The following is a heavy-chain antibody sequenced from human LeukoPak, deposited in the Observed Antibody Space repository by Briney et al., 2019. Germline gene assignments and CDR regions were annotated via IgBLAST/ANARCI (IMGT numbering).Heavy chain of an antibody. CDR1: GGSTSSYY. Sequence: SETLSLTCTVSGGSTSSYYWSWIRQPPGKGLEWIGYIYYSGSTNYNPSLKSRVTISVDTSKNQFSLKLSSVTAADTAVYYCARGLFEDYDSSGYRFDPWGQGTLVTVSS. J-gene: IGHJ5*02. V-gene: IGHV4-59*12. CDR3: ARGLFEDYDSSGYRFDP. D-gene: IGHD3-22*01. CDR2: IYYSGST.